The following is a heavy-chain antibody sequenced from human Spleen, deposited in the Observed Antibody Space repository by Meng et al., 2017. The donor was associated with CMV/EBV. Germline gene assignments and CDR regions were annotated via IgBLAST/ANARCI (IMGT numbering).Heavy chain of an antibody. Sequence: GGSLRLSCAASGFIVSSNYMSWVRQAPGKGLEWVSVIYSGGSTYYADSVKGRFTISRDNARNSLYLQMNSLRAEDTAVYYCARDVDWGFDLWGQGALVTVSS. CDR3: ARDVDWGFDL. V-gene: IGHV3-53*01. J-gene: IGHJ4*02. CDR2: IYSGGST. D-gene: IGHD3-9*01. CDR1: GFIVSSNY.